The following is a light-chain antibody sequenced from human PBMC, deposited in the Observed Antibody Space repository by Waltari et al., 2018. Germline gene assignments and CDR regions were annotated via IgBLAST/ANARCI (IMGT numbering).Light chain of an antibody. V-gene: IGKV4-1*01. CDR3: QQYYSSPPT. CDR1: QSILYSSNNKNY. CDR2: WAS. Sequence: DIVMTKSPEYRAVSLGERATNKCKYSQSILYSSNNKNYLALYQHKPGQAPNLLIYWASPRESAVPDRFSGRGSVTDFTLTISSLQADDVAVYHCQQYYSSPPTFGHGTKLEIK. J-gene: IGKJ2*01.